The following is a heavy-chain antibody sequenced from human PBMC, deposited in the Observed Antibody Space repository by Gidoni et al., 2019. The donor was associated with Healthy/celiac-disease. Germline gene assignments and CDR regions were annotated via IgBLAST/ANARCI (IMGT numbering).Heavy chain of an antibody. V-gene: IGHV1-69*06. D-gene: IGHD2-15*01. J-gene: IGHJ4*02. CDR3: ARDLSSGGGGSVDY. CDR1: GGTFSSYD. CDR2: IIPIVGTA. Sequence: QVQLVQSGAEVKKPGSSVKVSCKASGGTFSSYDISWVRQAPGQGLEWMGGIIPIVGTANYAQKFQGRVTITADKSTSTAYMELSSLRSEDTAVYYCARDLSSGGGGSVDYWGQGTLVTVSS.